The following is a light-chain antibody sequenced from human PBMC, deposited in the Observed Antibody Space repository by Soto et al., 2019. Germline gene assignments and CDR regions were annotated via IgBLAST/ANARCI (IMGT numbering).Light chain of an antibody. CDR3: SSYAGSTMPV. CDR1: SSDVGGYNY. J-gene: IGLJ1*01. Sequence: QSALTQPPSASGSPGQSVTISCTGTSSDVGGYNYVSWYQQHPGKAPKLMIYEVSKRPSGVPDRFSGSKSGSTASLTVSGLQAEDEADYYCSSYAGSTMPVFGTGTKVTVL. V-gene: IGLV2-8*01. CDR2: EVS.